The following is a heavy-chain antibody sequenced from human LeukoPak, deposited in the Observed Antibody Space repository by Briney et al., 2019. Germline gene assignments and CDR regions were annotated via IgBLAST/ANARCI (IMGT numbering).Heavy chain of an antibody. CDR3: AKAPVGQWLVRYYFDY. CDR1: GFTFSSYA. CDR2: ISGSGGST. D-gene: IGHD6-19*01. V-gene: IGHV3-23*01. J-gene: IGHJ4*02. Sequence: PGGSLRLSCAASGFTFSSYAMSWVRQAPGKGLEWVSAISGSGGSTYYADSVKGRFTISRDNSKNTLYLQMNSLRVEDTAVYYCAKAPVGQWLVRYYFDYWGQGTLVTVSS.